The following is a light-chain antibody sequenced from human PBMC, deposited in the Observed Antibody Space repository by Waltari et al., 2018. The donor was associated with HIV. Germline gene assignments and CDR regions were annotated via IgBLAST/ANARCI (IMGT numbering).Light chain of an antibody. CDR2: EVT. J-gene: IGLJ3*02. CDR1: RSDIGAHDF. V-gene: IGLV2-8*01. CDR3: SSYGDSLRVL. Sequence: QSALTQPPSASGSLGQSVTISCTGSRSDIGAHDFVSWFQQHPRSAPKLLLYEVTRRPSTVSARFSGSRSGNTAFLTVAGLQPDDEATYFCSSYGDSLRVLFGGGTNVTVL.